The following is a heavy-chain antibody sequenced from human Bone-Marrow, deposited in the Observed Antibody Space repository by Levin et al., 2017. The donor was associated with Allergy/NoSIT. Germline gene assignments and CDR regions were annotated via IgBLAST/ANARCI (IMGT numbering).Heavy chain of an antibody. CDR3: ARSGGPYGAFYD. J-gene: IGHJ4*02. D-gene: IGHD3-3*01. Sequence: GESLKISCEASGFTFSDHQMDWVRQAPGKGLEWVARTKNKAEGYATVYAASVNGRFTISRHGSQNSLYLQMDRLEAEDTAVYFCARSGGPYGAFYDWGQGTLVTVSS. CDR1: GFTFSDHQ. V-gene: IGHV3-72*01. CDR2: TKNKAEGYAT.